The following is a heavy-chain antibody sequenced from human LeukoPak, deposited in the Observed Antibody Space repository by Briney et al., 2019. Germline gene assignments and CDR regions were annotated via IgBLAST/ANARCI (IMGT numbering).Heavy chain of an antibody. CDR2: INHSGST. CDR3: ARQPSGWLYYYYYMDV. V-gene: IGHV4-34*01. CDR1: GGSFSGYY. D-gene: IGHD6-19*01. J-gene: IGHJ6*03. Sequence: PSETLSLTCAVYGGSFSGYYWSWIRQPPGKGLECIGEINHSGSTNYNPSLKSRVTISVDTSKNQFSLKLSSVTAADTAVYYCARQPSGWLYYYYYMDVWGKGTTVTISS.